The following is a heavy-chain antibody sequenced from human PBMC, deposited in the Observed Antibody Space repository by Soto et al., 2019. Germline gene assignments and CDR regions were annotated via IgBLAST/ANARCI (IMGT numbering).Heavy chain of an antibody. Sequence: SETLSLTCTVSGGSISSYYWSWIRQPPGKGLEWIGYIYYSGSTNYNPSLKSRVTISVDTSKNQFSLKLSSVTAADTAVYYCARVSGSYKGDWFDPWGQGTLVTVS. CDR1: GGSISSYY. D-gene: IGHD1-26*01. CDR3: ARVSGSYKGDWFDP. CDR2: IYYSGST. V-gene: IGHV4-59*01. J-gene: IGHJ5*02.